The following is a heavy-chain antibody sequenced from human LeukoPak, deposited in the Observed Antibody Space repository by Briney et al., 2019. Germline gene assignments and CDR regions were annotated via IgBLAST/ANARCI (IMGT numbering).Heavy chain of an antibody. CDR2: ISSSSSYI. J-gene: IGHJ4*02. CDR3: ARGDYGGNADPNQGGRRVYYFDY. Sequence: GGSLRLSCAASGFTFSSYSMNWARQAPGKGLEWVSSISSSSSYIYYADSVKGRFTISRDNAKNSLYLQMNSLRAEDTAVYYCARGDYGGNADPNQGGRRVYYFDYWGQGTLVTVSS. V-gene: IGHV3-21*01. D-gene: IGHD4-23*01. CDR1: GFTFSSYS.